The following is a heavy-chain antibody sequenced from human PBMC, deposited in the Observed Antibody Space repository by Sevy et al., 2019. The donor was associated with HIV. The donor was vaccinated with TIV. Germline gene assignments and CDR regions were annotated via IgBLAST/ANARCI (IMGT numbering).Heavy chain of an antibody. CDR3: SRRASRVYGDHLNLY. D-gene: IGHD2-21*02. CDR2: IRSETYGEKT. CDR1: GFTFGDYA. J-gene: IGHJ4*02. Sequence: GGSLRLSCTASGFTFGDYAMSWFRQAPGRGLEWVGFIRSETYGEKTEYAASVKGRFTVSRDDSKIIVYLQMNSLKTEDTAVYYCSRRASRVYGDHLNLYWGQGTLVTVSS. V-gene: IGHV3-49*03.